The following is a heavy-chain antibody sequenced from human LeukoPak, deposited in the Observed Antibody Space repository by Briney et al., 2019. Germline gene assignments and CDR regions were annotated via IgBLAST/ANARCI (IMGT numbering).Heavy chain of an antibody. CDR3: ARTKPQQFDILS. V-gene: IGHV3-23*01. CDR1: GFTFSNYW. J-gene: IGHJ4*02. CDR2: ISGSGGST. D-gene: IGHD3-9*01. Sequence: GGSLRLSCAASGFTFSNYWMSWVRQAPGKGLEWVSGISGSGGSTYSVDSVKGRFTVSRDNSKNTLYLQMNSLRAEDTAVYYCARTKPQQFDILSWGQGTLVTVSS.